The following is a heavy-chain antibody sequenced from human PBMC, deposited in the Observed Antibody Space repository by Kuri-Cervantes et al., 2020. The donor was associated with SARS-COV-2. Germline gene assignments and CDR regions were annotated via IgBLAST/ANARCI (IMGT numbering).Heavy chain of an antibody. CDR1: GTSLIGYY. Sequence: GSLRLSCTVEGTSLIGYYWTWLRQSPGKGLEWIGYIYYSGSTKYNPSLKSRVTISLNTSKNQFSLKLSSVTAADTAVYYCARGGGYDYPHYWGQGTLVTVSS. V-gene: IGHV4-59*01. D-gene: IGHD3-16*01. CDR2: IYYSGST. J-gene: IGHJ4*02. CDR3: ARGGGYDYPHY.